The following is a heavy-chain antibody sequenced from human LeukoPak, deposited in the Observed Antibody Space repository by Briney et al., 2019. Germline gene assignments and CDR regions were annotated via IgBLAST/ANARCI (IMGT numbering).Heavy chain of an antibody. CDR3: ARDRYFRSGTWDYLDY. J-gene: IGHJ4*02. V-gene: IGHV3-11*04. Sequence: NPGGSLRLSCAASGFTFNDYFMSWVRQAPGEGLEWIAYISDGGHTIYFADSVKGRFSISRDNTKNSVFLQMNSLRPEDTAVYYCARDRYFRSGTWDYLDYWGQGTLVTVSS. D-gene: IGHD3-10*01. CDR2: ISDGGHTI. CDR1: GFTFNDYF.